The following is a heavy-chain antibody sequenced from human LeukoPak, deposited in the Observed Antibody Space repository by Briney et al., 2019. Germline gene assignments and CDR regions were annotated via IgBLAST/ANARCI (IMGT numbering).Heavy chain of an antibody. Sequence: KPSETLSLTCTVSGGSISSYYWSWIRQPPGKGLEWIGYIYYSGSTNYNPPLKSRVTISVDTSKNQFSLKLSSVTAADTAVYYCARTGIAAAGTDYWGQGTLVTVSS. CDR3: ARTGIAAAGTDY. J-gene: IGHJ4*02. CDR2: IYYSGST. CDR1: GGSISSYY. D-gene: IGHD6-13*01. V-gene: IGHV4-59*08.